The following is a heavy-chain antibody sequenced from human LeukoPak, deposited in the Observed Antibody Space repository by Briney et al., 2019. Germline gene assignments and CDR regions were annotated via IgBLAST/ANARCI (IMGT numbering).Heavy chain of an antibody. J-gene: IGHJ6*02. V-gene: IGHV1-18*01. CDR2: ISAYNGNT. D-gene: IGHD2-2*01. CDR1: GYTFTSYG. CDR3: ARDCSSTSCYSWHYYYGMDV. Sequence: ASAKVSCKASGYTFTSYGISWVRQAPGQGLEWMGWISAYNGNTNYAQKLQGRVTMTTDTSTSTAYMELRSLRSDDTAVYYCARDCSSTSCYSWHYYYGMDVWGQGTTVTVSS.